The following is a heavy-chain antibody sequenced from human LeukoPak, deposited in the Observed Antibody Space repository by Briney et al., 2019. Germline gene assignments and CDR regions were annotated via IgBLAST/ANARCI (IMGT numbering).Heavy chain of an antibody. J-gene: IGHJ4*02. D-gene: IGHD2-15*01. CDR1: GFTFSSYG. Sequence: GRFLRLSCAASGFTFSSYGMHWVRQAPGKGLEWVAVISYDGSNKYYADSVKGRFTISRDNSKNTLYLQMNSLRAEDTAVYYCAKFLVAAESEFDYWGQGTLVTVSS. CDR3: AKFLVAAESEFDY. CDR2: ISYDGSNK. V-gene: IGHV3-30*18.